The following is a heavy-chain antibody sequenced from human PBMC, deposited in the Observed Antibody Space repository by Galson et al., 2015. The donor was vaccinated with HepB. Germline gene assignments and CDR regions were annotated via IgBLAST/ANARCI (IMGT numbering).Heavy chain of an antibody. V-gene: IGHV3-23*01. CDR3: VKEGSWFGGDWLDP. J-gene: IGHJ5*02. D-gene: IGHD3-16*01. Sequence: SLRLSCAGSGFIFRHHAMAWIRQAPGKGLEWVSGINGRGSTRSYSDAVKGRFSIPRDNSKDTVFLQMDNLRAEDTAVYYCVKEGSWFGGDWLDPWGQGALVTVS. CDR1: GFIFRHHA. CDR2: INGRGSTR.